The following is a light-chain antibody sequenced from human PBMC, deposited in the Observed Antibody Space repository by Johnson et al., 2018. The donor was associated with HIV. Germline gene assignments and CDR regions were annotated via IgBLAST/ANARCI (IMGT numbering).Light chain of an antibody. CDR2: DNN. Sequence: QSVLTQPPSVSAAPGQKVTISCSGSSSNIGNNYVSWYQQIPGRAPKLLIYDNNKRPSGIPDRFSGSKSGSSATLGITGRWPEDEADYYCLPGNTGPRSYIFGSVTKVTVL. V-gene: IGLV1-41*01. J-gene: IGLJ1*01. CDR1: SSNIGNNY. CDR3: LPGNTGPRSYI.